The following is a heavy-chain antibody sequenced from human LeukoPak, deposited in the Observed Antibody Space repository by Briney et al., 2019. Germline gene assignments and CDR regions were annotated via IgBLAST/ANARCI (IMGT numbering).Heavy chain of an antibody. J-gene: IGHJ6*03. CDR1: GFTFSSYW. V-gene: IGHV3-74*01. Sequence: GGSLRLSCAASGFTFSSYWMHWVRQAPGKGLVWVSRXNTDGSSTSDAXXXXGRFTISRDNAKNTLYLQMNSLRAEDTAVYYXXKXXXDXYYYYYYMDVWGKGTTVTVSS. CDR2: XNTDGSST. CDR3: XKXXXDXYYYYYYMDV.